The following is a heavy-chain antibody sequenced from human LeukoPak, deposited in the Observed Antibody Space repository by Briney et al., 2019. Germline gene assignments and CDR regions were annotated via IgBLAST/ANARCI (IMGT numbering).Heavy chain of an antibody. Sequence: GGSLRLSCAASGFTFSSYSMNWVRQAPGKGLEWVSSISSSSSYIYYADSVKGRFTIFRDNAKNSLFLQMNSLRADDTAVYYCARGPPSGYYYFNYWGQGTLVTVSS. V-gene: IGHV3-21*01. D-gene: IGHD3-22*01. CDR2: ISSSSSYI. CDR1: GFTFSSYS. CDR3: ARGPPSGYYYFNY. J-gene: IGHJ4*02.